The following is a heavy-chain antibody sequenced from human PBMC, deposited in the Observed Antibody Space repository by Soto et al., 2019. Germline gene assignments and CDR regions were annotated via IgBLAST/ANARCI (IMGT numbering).Heavy chain of an antibody. CDR2: IWYDGSNK. J-gene: IGHJ4*02. D-gene: IGHD6-19*01. CDR3: ARDGYSSGWYFSPPGTWDYFDY. CDR1: GFTFSSYG. V-gene: IGHV3-33*01. Sequence: QVQLVESGGGVVQPGRSLRLSCAASGFTFSSYGMHWVRQAPGKGLEWVAVIWYDGSNKYYADSVKGRFTISRDNSKNTLYLQMNSLRAEDTAVYYCARDGYSSGWYFSPPGTWDYFDYWGQGTLVTVSS.